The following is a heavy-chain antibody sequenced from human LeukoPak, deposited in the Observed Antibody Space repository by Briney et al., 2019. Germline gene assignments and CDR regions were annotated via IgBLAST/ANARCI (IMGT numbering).Heavy chain of an antibody. CDR1: GFTFSSYA. CDR2: ISASGGST. V-gene: IGHV3-23*01. Sequence: PGASLRLSCSASGFTFSSYAMSWVRQAPGKGLEWVSGISASGGSTDYADSVKGRFTISRDNSKNTLYLQMNSLRAEDTAVYYCAKLCSGGSCYWNYWGQGTLVTVSS. J-gene: IGHJ4*02. D-gene: IGHD2-15*01. CDR3: AKLCSGGSCYWNY.